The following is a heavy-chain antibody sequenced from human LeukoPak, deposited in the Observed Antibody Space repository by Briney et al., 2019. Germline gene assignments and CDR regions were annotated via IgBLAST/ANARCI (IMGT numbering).Heavy chain of an antibody. Sequence: PSETLSLTCTVSGGSINSYYWTWIRQPPGKGLEWIGYIYYSGSTHYNPSLNSRVTISMDTSKNQFSLKLSSVTAADTAVYYCARLTGPFDPWGQGTLVTVSS. CDR1: GGSINSYY. J-gene: IGHJ5*02. D-gene: IGHD1-20*01. CDR2: IYYSGST. V-gene: IGHV4-59*08. CDR3: ARLTGPFDP.